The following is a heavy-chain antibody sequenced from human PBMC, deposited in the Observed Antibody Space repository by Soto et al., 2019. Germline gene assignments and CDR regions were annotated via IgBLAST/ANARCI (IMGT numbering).Heavy chain of an antibody. V-gene: IGHV3-7*03. D-gene: IGHD3-9*01. Sequence: PGGSLRLSCAASGFTFSTSWMNWVRQAPGKGLEWVATIKEDGSEKYYVDSVKGRFTVSRDNARNSLYLQLNSLRGEDTAVYYCAKGDYFDRRFDYWGQGTLVTVSS. CDR1: GFTFSTSW. CDR3: AKGDYFDRRFDY. J-gene: IGHJ4*02. CDR2: IKEDGSEK.